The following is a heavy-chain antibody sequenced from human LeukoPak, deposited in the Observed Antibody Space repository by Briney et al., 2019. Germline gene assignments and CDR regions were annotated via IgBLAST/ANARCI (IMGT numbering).Heavy chain of an antibody. CDR2: IIPIFGTA. D-gene: IGHD3-16*01. V-gene: IGHV1-69*13. Sequence: SVKNSCKASSGNCSSYAISCVLQEPGQGLEEMGGIIPIFGTANYAQKFQGRVTITADESTSTAYMELSRLGSEDTAVYYCARGPEGGRFDYWGQGTLVTVSS. CDR1: SGNCSSYA. CDR3: ARGPEGGRFDY. J-gene: IGHJ4*02.